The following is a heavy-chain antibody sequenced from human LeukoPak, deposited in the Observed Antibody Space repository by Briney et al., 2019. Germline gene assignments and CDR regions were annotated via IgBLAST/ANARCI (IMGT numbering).Heavy chain of an antibody. J-gene: IGHJ4*02. CDR2: ISSSGSTK. CDR1: GFTFSSYW. D-gene: IGHD2/OR15-2a*01. V-gene: IGHV3-48*04. Sequence: PGGSLRLSCAASGFTFSSYWMNWVRQAPGKGLEWVSYISSSGSTKYYADSVKGRFTISRDNAKNSLYLQMNSLRAEDTAVYYCAQISIWGQGTLVTVSS. CDR3: AQISI.